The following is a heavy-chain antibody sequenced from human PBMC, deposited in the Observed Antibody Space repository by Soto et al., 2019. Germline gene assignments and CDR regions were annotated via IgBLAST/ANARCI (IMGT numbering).Heavy chain of an antibody. CDR3: AREGSYSAYNFAHGIQLWSFDF. CDR2: IFSSGST. D-gene: IGHD5-12*01. CDR1: GGSINTFY. V-gene: IGHV4-4*07. Sequence: PSETLSLTCTVSGGSINTFYWSWVRQPAGKGLEWIGRIFSSGSTSFNPSLESRAATSVDTSKNHFSLNLSSVTAADMAVYYCAREGSYSAYNFAHGIQLWSFDFWGQGALVTVSS. J-gene: IGHJ4*02.